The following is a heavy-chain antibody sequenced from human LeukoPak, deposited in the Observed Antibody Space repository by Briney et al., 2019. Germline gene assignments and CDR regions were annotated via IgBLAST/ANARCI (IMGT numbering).Heavy chain of an antibody. D-gene: IGHD1-26*01. V-gene: IGHV1-69*05. Sequence: SVKLSCTASGATFSSYAISWVRHAPGQGLEWMGGIIPIFGTANYAQKFQGRVTITTDESTSTAYMELSSLRSEDTAVYYCAGVLVGATYPTYFDYWGQGTLVTVSS. CDR1: GATFSSYA. J-gene: IGHJ4*02. CDR2: IIPIFGTA. CDR3: AGVLVGATYPTYFDY.